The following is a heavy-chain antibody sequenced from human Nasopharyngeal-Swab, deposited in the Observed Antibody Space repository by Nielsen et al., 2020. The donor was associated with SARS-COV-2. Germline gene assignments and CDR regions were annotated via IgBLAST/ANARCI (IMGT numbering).Heavy chain of an antibody. V-gene: IGHV3-23*01. D-gene: IGHD6-13*01. CDR2: ISGSGGST. CDR3: AKDGGYSSSPYYYYMDV. Sequence: GESLKISCAASGFTFSSYAMSWVRQAPGKGLEWVSAISGSGGSTYYADSVRGRFTISRDNSKNTLYLQMNSLRAEDTAVYYCAKDGGYSSSPYYYYMDVWGKGTTVTVSS. J-gene: IGHJ6*03. CDR1: GFTFSSYA.